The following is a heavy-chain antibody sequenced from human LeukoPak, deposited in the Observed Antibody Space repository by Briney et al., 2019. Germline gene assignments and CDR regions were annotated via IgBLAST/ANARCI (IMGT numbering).Heavy chain of an antibody. CDR2: ISRSGSTI. V-gene: IGHV3-11*01. D-gene: IGHD5-24*01. J-gene: IGHJ1*01. CDR1: GFTLSDYY. CDR3: AKGTLRGDGYNSYFQH. Sequence: PGGSLRLSCAASGFTLSDYYMSWIRQAPGKGLEWVSYISRSGSTIYYADSVKGRFTISRDNAKNSLYLQMNSLRAEDTAVYYCAKGTLRGDGYNSYFQHWGQGTLVTVSS.